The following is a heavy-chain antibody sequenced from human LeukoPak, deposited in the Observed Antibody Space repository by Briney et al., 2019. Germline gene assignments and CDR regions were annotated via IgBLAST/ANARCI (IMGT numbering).Heavy chain of an antibody. CDR1: GFTFSSYG. Sequence: PGGSLRLSCAASGFTFSSYGIHWVRLAPGKGLEWMAFIQNDGSNKYYADSVKGRFTISRDNFRNTLYLQMNSLRPEDSAVYYCAPYGDPPADFQHWGQGTRVTVTS. V-gene: IGHV3-30*02. CDR2: IQNDGSNK. CDR3: APYGDPPADFQH. D-gene: IGHD4-17*01. J-gene: IGHJ1*01.